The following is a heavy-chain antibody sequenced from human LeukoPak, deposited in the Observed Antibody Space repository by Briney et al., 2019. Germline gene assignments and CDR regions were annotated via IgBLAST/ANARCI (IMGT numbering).Heavy chain of an antibody. J-gene: IGHJ4*02. V-gene: IGHV4-39*07. CDR1: GGSISSSSYY. Sequence: KPSETLSLTCTVSGGSISSSSYYWGWIRQPPGKGLEWIGSIYYSGSTYYNPSLKSRVTISVDTSKNQFSLKLSSVTAADTAVYYCARGGYGSAFDFWGQGTLVTVSS. CDR2: IYYSGST. CDR3: ARGGYGSAFDF. D-gene: IGHD3-10*01.